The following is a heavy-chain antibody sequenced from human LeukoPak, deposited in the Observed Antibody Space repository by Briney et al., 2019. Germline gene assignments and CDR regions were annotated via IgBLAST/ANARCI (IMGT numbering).Heavy chain of an antibody. CDR3: ARDQEYSGSYYRYFDY. D-gene: IGHD1-26*01. Sequence: TETLSLTCTVSGGSLSSYYWSWIRQPPGKGLEWIGYIYSRGLTRGSTNYNPSLKSRVTISVDTSKNQFSLKLSSVTAADTAVYYCARDQEYSGSYYRYFDYWGQGALVTVSS. CDR1: GGSLSSYY. V-gene: IGHV4-59*01. J-gene: IGHJ4*02. CDR2: IYSRGLTRGST.